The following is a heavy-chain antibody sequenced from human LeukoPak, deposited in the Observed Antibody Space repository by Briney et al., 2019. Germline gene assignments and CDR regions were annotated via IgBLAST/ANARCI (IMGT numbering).Heavy chain of an antibody. CDR1: GASISSYY. D-gene: IGHD3-10*01. Sequence: SETLSLTCTVSGASISSYYWAWIRQPPGKGLEWIGEINHSGSTNYNPSLKSRVTISVDTSKNQFSLKLSSVTAADTAVYYCARAYYGSGSYSRPYYYYGMDVWGQGTTVTVSS. J-gene: IGHJ6*02. CDR2: INHSGST. CDR3: ARAYYGSGSYSRPYYYYGMDV. V-gene: IGHV4-34*01.